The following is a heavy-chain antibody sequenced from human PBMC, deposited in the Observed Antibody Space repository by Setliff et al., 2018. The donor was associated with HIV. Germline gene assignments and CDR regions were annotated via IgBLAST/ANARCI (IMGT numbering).Heavy chain of an antibody. V-gene: IGHV5-51*01. J-gene: IGHJ4*02. D-gene: IGHD2-15*01. Sequence: GESLKISCKGSGYTFTSYWIAWVRQMPGKGLEWMGIIYPGDSDTRYSPSFQGQVTISADKSINTAYLQWSSLKASDTAMYYCATQVAMSSQFDYWGQGTLVTVSS. CDR2: IYPGDSDT. CDR3: ATQVAMSSQFDY. CDR1: GYTFTSYW.